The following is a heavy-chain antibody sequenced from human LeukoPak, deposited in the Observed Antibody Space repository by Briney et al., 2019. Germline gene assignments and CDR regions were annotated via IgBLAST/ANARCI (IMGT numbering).Heavy chain of an antibody. D-gene: IGHD3-3*01. V-gene: IGHV4-34*01. CDR2: INHSAST. CDR3: ARVYDFWSGYYYFDY. J-gene: IGHJ4*02. Sequence: SETLSLTCAVYGGSFSGYYWSWIRQPPGKGLEWIGEINHSASTNYNPSLKSRVTISVDTSKNQFSLKLSSVTAADTAVYYYARVYDFWSGYYYFDYWGQGTLVTVSS. CDR1: GGSFSGYY.